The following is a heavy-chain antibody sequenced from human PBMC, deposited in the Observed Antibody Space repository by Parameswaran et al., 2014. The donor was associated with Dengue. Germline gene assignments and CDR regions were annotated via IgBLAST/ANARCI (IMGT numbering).Heavy chain of an antibody. Sequence: VRQAPGKGLEWVAVISYDGSDKFYADSVKARFTISRDNSMNTLYLQMNSLRSEDTAIYYCARGFNRIHGFDVWGQGTTVTVSS. J-gene: IGHJ6*02. V-gene: IGHV3-30*04. CDR3: ARGFNRIHGFDV. CDR2: ISYDGSDK.